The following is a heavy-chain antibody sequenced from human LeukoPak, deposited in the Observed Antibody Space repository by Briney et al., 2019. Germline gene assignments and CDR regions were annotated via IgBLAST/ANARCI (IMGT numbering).Heavy chain of an antibody. Sequence: PGGSLRLSCAASGFTFTSCGMTWVRQAPGKGLEWVSLISASGSKTYYGGSAKGRFIISRDNSKNTLNLQMTNLRAEDTALYYCAKGIYDYALDFWGQGALVTVSS. V-gene: IGHV3-23*02. D-gene: IGHD4/OR15-4a*01. CDR3: AKGIYDYALDF. CDR2: ISASGSKT. J-gene: IGHJ4*02. CDR1: GFTFTSCG.